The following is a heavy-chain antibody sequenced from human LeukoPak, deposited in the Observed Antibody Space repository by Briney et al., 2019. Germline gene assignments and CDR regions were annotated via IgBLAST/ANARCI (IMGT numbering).Heavy chain of an antibody. Sequence: ASVKVSCKASGYTFTGYYIHWVRQALGQGLEWMGWINPNSGDTNYAQKFQGRVTMTRDTSISTAYMELSRLRSDDTAVYYCPRRVRRGDNWFDPWGQGTLVTVSS. CDR1: GYTFTGYY. CDR3: PRRVRRGDNWFDP. D-gene: IGHD3-10*01. V-gene: IGHV1-2*02. CDR2: INPNSGDT. J-gene: IGHJ5*02.